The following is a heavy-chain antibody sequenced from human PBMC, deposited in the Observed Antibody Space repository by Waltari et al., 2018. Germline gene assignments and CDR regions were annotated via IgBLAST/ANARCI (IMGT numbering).Heavy chain of an antibody. CDR3: ARGGELEPYMGFDP. V-gene: IGHV1-69*04. D-gene: IGHD1-1*01. CDR2: IIPILGIA. Sequence: QVQLVQSGAAVKKPGSSVKVSCKASGGTFSSYAISWVRPAPGQGLEWMGGIIPILGIANYAQKFQGRVTITADESTSTAYMELSSLRSEDTAVYYCARGGELEPYMGFDPWGQGTLVTVSS. J-gene: IGHJ5*02. CDR1: GGTFSSYA.